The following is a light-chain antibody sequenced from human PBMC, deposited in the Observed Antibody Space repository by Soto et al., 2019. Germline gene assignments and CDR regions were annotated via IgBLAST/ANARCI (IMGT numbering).Light chain of an antibody. CDR1: SSNIGAGYD. J-gene: IGLJ2*01. CDR2: GDT. CDR3: QSYDNSLSGWL. V-gene: IGLV1-40*01. Sequence: QTVVTQPPSVSGAPGQRVTISCTGSSSNIGAGYDVHWYQQLPGTAPKLLISGDTNRPSGVPDRFSGSKSGTSASLAITGLQAEDEADYYCQSYDNSLSGWLFGGGTQLTVL.